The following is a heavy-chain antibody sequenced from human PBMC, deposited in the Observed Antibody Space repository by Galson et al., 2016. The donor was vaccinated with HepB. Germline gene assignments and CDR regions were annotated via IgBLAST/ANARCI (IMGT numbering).Heavy chain of an antibody. J-gene: IGHJ5*02. D-gene: IGHD4-17*01. CDR2: INHSGSA. CDR3: ARRGRTTVKGWSDP. CDR1: GGSFSGYY. Sequence: ETLSLTCGVYGGSFSGYYWSWIRQPPGKGLEWIGEINHSGSADYNPSLKSRVTMSVDTPKNQFSLKMSSVTAADTAVYFCARRGRTTVKGWSDPWGKGTLVVVSS. V-gene: IGHV4-34*01.